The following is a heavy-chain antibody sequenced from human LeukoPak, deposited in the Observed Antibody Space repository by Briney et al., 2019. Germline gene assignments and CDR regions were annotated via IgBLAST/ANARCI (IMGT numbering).Heavy chain of an antibody. CDR1: GDSISSGNY. Sequence: PSETLSLTCTVSGDSISSGNYWGWIRQPPGKGLEWIGSIFHTGSTYFNLSLKSRVTISVDTSKNQFSLRLSSVTAADTAVYYCARVSPEAITIFGVVITPPMVYFDNWGQGTLVTVSS. CDR3: ARVSPEAITIFGVVITPPMVYFDN. V-gene: IGHV4-38-2*02. CDR2: IFHTGST. D-gene: IGHD3-3*01. J-gene: IGHJ4*02.